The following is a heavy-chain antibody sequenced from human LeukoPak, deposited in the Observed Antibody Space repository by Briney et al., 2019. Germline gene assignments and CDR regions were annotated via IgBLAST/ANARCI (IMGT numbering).Heavy chain of an antibody. CDR3: AGAEQWLGPFDY. Sequence: GASVKVSCKASGGTFSSYAISWVRQAPGQGLEWMGRIIPIFGTANYAQKFQGRVTITTDESTSTAYMELSSLRSGDTAVYYCAGAEQWLGPFDYWGQGTLVTVSP. V-gene: IGHV1-69*05. J-gene: IGHJ4*02. CDR1: GGTFSSYA. CDR2: IIPIFGTA. D-gene: IGHD6-19*01.